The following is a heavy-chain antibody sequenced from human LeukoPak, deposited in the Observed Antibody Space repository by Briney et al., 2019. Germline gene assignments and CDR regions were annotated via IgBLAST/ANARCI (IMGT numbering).Heavy chain of an antibody. D-gene: IGHD3-22*01. V-gene: IGHV3-9*01. Sequence: GGSLRLSCAASGFTFDDYAMHWVRQAPGKGVEWVSGISWNSGSIGYADSVKGRFTISRDNSKNTLYLQMNSLRAEDTAVYYCATRPFYDSSGYFDAFDIWGQGTMVTVSS. CDR2: ISWNSGSI. J-gene: IGHJ3*02. CDR1: GFTFDDYA. CDR3: ATRPFYDSSGYFDAFDI.